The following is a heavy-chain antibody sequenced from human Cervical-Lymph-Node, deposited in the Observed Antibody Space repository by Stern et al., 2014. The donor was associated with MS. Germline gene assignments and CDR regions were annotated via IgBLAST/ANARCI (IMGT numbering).Heavy chain of an antibody. CDR2: ISTYDGHK. CDR1: GYTFTSYG. J-gene: IGHJ6*02. V-gene: IGHV1-18*01. CDR3: AREGDTTVTTGKNFYHGLDV. D-gene: IGHD4-17*01. Sequence: VQLVESGGEVKKPGASVKVSCKASGYTFTSYGINWVRQAPGQGLEWMGWISTYDGHKRPAANFQGRLTMTTDPSTRTAYMELRSLTSDDSAVYYCAREGDTTVTTGKNFYHGLDVWGQGTTVTVSS.